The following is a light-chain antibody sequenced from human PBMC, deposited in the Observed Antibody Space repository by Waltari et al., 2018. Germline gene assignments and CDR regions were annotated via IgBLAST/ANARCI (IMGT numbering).Light chain of an antibody. J-gene: IGKJ3*01. CDR3: QQANSFPIT. V-gene: IGKV1-12*01. Sequence: DIQMTQSPSSVSASVGDRVTITCRAIQDVGGGLAWYQQKPGKPPNLLIYRASSLQRGVPSRFSGSGSGTNFTLTISSLQPEDFATYFCQQANSFPITFGPGTTVDI. CDR1: QDVGGG. CDR2: RAS.